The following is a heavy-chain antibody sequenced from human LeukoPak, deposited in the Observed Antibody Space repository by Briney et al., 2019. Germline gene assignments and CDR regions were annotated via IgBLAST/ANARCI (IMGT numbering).Heavy chain of an antibody. D-gene: IGHD2-8*01. J-gene: IGHJ3*02. CDR2: IFHSGST. CDR3: ARQSQWGLVPWTFDI. V-gene: IGHV4-38-2*01. CDR1: SYSISSDYY. Sequence: PSETLSLTCAVSSYSISSDYYWGWIRQPPGKGLEWIGTIFHSGSTYYNPSLVSRVSMSVDTSKNQFSLKLYSVTAADTAVYSCARQSQWGLVPWTFDIWGRGTMVTVSS.